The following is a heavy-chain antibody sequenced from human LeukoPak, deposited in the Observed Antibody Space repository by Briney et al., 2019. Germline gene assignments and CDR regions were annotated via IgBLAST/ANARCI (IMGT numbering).Heavy chain of an antibody. CDR2: VNPGDTGT. Sequence: ASVKVSCKASGYTFIRYYIHWVRLAPGQGLEWMGVVNPGDTGTSYAQQFQGRVSMTRDPSTSTVYMELSSLRSEDTALYYCARDLGRGGDYWGQGTLVTVSS. CDR1: GYTFIRYY. J-gene: IGHJ4*02. V-gene: IGHV1-46*01. D-gene: IGHD3-10*01. CDR3: ARDLGRGGDY.